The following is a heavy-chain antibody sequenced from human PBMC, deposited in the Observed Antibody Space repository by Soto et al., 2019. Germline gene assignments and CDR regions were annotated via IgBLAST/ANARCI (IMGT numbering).Heavy chain of an antibody. CDR2: ISYDGSNK. D-gene: IGHD6-6*01. V-gene: IGHV3-30*18. J-gene: IGHJ6*02. CDR1: GFTFSSYG. CDR3: AKDRSSSSKYYYYGMDV. Sequence: GGSLRLSCAASGFTFSSYGMHWVRQAPGKGLEWVAVISYDGSNKYYADSVKGRFTISRDNSKNTLYLQMNSLRAEDTAVYYCAKDRSSSSKYYYYGMDVWGQGTMVTVSS.